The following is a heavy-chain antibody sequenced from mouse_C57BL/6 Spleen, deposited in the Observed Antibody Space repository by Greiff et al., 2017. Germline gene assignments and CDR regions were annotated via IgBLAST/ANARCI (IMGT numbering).Heavy chain of an antibody. Sequence: QVQLQQSGAELVMPGASVKLSCKASGYTFTSYWMHWVKQRPGQGLEWIGEIDPSDSYTNYNQKFKGKSTLTVDKSSSTAYMQLSSLTSEDSAVYYCARRYYGPYYFDYWGQGTTLTVSS. V-gene: IGHV1-69*01. D-gene: IGHD1-2*01. CDR2: IDPSDSYT. CDR3: ARRYYGPYYFDY. J-gene: IGHJ2*01. CDR1: GYTFTSYW.